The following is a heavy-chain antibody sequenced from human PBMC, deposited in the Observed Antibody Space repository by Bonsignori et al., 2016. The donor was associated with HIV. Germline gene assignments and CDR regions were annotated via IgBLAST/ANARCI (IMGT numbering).Heavy chain of an antibody. D-gene: IGHD2-21*01. Sequence: EVQLVASGGGLVQPGGSLRLSCAASGFTFSSYWMHWVRQAPGTGLVWVARISTDGSSTTYADSVMGRFTISRDNAKNTVYLQMNSLSAEDTAVYFCARVIYSYVNYLDYWGQGIQVT. J-gene: IGHJ4*02. V-gene: IGHV3-74*01. CDR1: GFTFSSYW. CDR3: ARVIYSYVNYLDY. CDR2: ISTDGSST.